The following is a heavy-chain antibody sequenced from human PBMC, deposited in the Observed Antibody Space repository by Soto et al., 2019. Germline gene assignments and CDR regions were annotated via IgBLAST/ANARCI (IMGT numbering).Heavy chain of an antibody. Sequence: QVQLVQSGAEVKKPGSSVKVSCKASGGTFSSYTISWVRQAPGQGLEWMGRIIPILGIANYAQKFQGRVTITADKSTSPAYMELSSLRSEDTAVYYCARCISYYYYYMDVWGKGTTVTVSS. V-gene: IGHV1-69*02. CDR2: IIPILGIA. CDR3: ARCISYYYYYMDV. CDR1: GGTFSSYT. D-gene: IGHD3-3*02. J-gene: IGHJ6*03.